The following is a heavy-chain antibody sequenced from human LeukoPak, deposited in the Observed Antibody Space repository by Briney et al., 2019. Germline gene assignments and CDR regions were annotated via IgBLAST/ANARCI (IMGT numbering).Heavy chain of an antibody. D-gene: IGHD2-2*02. Sequence: PGWSLRLSCAASGFTFSGYWMHWVRHAPGRGLVWVSHIKTDGSSTNYAESVKGGFTISRDNAKNTVYLQMNSLRAEDTAVYYCAKGDQPLLYGGAFDSWGQGTLVTVPS. J-gene: IGHJ4*02. CDR1: GFTFSGYW. CDR2: IKTDGSST. V-gene: IGHV3-74*01. CDR3: AKGDQPLLYGGAFDS.